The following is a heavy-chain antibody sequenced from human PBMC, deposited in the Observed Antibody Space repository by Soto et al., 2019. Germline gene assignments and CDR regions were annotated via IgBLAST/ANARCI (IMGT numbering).Heavy chain of an antibody. J-gene: IGHJ6*02. CDR1: GFTFSNAW. CDR2: IKSKTDGGTT. Sequence: PGGSLRLSCAASGFTFSNAWMNWVRQAPGKGLEWVGRIKSKTDGGTTDYAAPVKGRFTISRDDSKNTLYLQMNSLKTEDTAVYYCTTAPYSSSWYVYYYYYVMDVWGQGTTVTVSS. D-gene: IGHD6-13*01. V-gene: IGHV3-15*07. CDR3: TTAPYSSSWYVYYYYYVMDV.